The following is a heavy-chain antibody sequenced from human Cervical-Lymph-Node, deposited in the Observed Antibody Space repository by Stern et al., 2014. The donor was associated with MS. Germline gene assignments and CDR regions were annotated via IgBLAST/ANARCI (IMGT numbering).Heavy chain of an antibody. V-gene: IGHV1-69*01. J-gene: IGHJ6*02. CDR3: ASSVGELTPETV. CDR1: GGTFSSYA. D-gene: IGHD3-10*01. Sequence: VQLVQSGAEVKKPGSSVRISCKASGGTFSSYAISWVRQAPGQGLDWMGGIIPMFGSASYAQNFQGRVTISADESTSTAYMELSSLTSEDTAVYYCASSVGELTPETVWGQGTTVTVSS. CDR2: IIPMFGSA.